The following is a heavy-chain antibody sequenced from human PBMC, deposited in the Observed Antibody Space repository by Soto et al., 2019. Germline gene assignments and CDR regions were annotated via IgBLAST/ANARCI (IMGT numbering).Heavy chain of an antibody. CDR1: GFTFSSYA. D-gene: IGHD6-19*01. CDR3: AKVNSGWKPHISDY. V-gene: IGHV3-23*01. J-gene: IGHJ4*02. Sequence: PGGSLRLSCAASGFTFSSYAMSWVRQAPGEGLEWVSAISGSGGSTYYADSVKGRFTISRDNSKNTLYLQMNSLRAEDTAVYYCAKVNSGWKPHISDYWGQGTLVTVS. CDR2: ISGSGGST.